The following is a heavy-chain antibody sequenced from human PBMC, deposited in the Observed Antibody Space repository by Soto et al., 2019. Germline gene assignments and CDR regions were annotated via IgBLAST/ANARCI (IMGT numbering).Heavy chain of an antibody. CDR1: GGSISNGYHY. V-gene: IGHV4-30-4*01. CDR3: ARWVEVSLDYFDS. Sequence: QVRLQESGPRLVESSQTLSLTCTVSGGSISNGYHYWSWVRQTPGKGLEWVGHVYHSGRTQYNPSLKSRVGILVDTSRNHFSLNLNFMTAADTAVYYCARWVEVSLDYFDSWGQGIPVTVSS. D-gene: IGHD2-15*01. CDR2: VYHSGRT. J-gene: IGHJ4*02.